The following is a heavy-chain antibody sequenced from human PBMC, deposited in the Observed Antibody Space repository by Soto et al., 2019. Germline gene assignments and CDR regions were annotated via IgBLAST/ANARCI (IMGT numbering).Heavy chain of an antibody. D-gene: IGHD6-19*01. CDR1: GGSISSGGYS. Sequence: LSLTCAVSGGSISSGGYSWSWIRQPPGKGLEWIGYIYHSGSTYYNPSLKSRVTISVDRSKNQFSLKLSSVTAADTAVYYCAREAENSSGWWGAFDIWGQGTMVTVSS. CDR3: AREAENSSGWWGAFDI. J-gene: IGHJ3*02. V-gene: IGHV4-30-2*01. CDR2: IYHSGST.